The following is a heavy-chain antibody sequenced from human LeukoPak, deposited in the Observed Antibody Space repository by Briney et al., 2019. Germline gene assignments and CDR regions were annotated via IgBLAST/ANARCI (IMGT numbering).Heavy chain of an antibody. J-gene: IGHJ6*03. V-gene: IGHV3-23*01. D-gene: IGHD7-27*01. Sequence: GGSLRLSCAASGFASGFTFSDYAVSRVRQAPGKGPEWVASVNGRGATTYCADSVRGRFTISRDNSKNTLYLQMISLGADDTAVYFCAKAPATGEGYYFYYMDVWGKGTTVTVSS. CDR1: GFTFSDYA. CDR2: VNGRGATT. CDR3: AKAPATGEGYYFYYMDV.